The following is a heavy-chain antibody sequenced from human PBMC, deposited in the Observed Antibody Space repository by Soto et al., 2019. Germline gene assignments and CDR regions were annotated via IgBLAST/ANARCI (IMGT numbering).Heavy chain of an antibody. V-gene: IGHV4-31*03. CDR1: GGSISSGGYY. CDR2: IYYSGST. Sequence: PSETLSLTCTVSGGSISSGGYYWSWIRQHPGKGLEWIGYIYYSGSTYYNPSLKSRVTISVDTSKNQFSLKLSSVTAADTAVYYCARTGRNWFDPWGQGTLVTVSS. CDR3: ARTGRNWFDP. J-gene: IGHJ5*02.